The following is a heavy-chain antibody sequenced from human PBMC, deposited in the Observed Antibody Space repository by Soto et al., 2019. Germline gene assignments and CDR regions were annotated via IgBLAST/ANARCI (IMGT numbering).Heavy chain of an antibody. CDR1: GYTFTSYY. D-gene: IGHD3-22*01. CDR3: ARVIGYYYLYNWFDP. CDR2: INPSGGST. Sequence: ASLKVSCKASGYTFTSYYMHWVRQAPGQGLEWMGIINPSGGSTSYAQKFQGRVTMTRDTSTSTVYMELSSLRSEDTAVYYCARVIGYYYLYNWFDPWGQGTLVTVSS. J-gene: IGHJ5*02. V-gene: IGHV1-46*03.